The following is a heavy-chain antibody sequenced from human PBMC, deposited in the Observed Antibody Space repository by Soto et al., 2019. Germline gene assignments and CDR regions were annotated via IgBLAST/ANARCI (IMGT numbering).Heavy chain of an antibody. J-gene: IGHJ4*02. CDR2: IYYSGST. CDR3: ARADGYNYLGSFDY. CDR1: GGSISSYY. D-gene: IGHD5-12*01. Sequence: SETLSLTCTVSGGSISSYYWSWIRQPPGKGLEWIGYIYYSGSTNYNPSLKSRVTISVDTSKNQFSLKLSSETAADTAVYYCARADGYNYLGSFDYWGQGTLVTVSS. V-gene: IGHV4-59*01.